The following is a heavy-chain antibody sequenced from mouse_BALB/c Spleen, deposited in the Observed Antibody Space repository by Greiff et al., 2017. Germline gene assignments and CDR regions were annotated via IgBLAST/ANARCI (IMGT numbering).Heavy chain of an antibody. Sequence: DVHLVESGGDLVKPGGSLKLSCAASGFTFSSYGMSWVRQTPDKRLEWVATISSGGSYTYYPDSVKGRFTISRDNAKNTLYLQMSSLKSEDTAMYYCARHKDGNYYYFDYWGQGTTLTVSS. CDR2: ISSGGSYT. CDR1: GFTFSSYG. CDR3: ARHKDGNYYYFDY. V-gene: IGHV5-6*01. D-gene: IGHD2-1*01. J-gene: IGHJ2*01.